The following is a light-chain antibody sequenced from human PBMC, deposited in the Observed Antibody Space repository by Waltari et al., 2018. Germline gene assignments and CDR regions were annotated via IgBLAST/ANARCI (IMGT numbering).Light chain of an antibody. CDR1: EDINNY. J-gene: IGKJ4*01. V-gene: IGKV1-33*01. Sequence: DIQMTQSPSSLSASIGARVTITCQASEDINNYLNWYQQKPGKAPKLLIYDASKMQVGVPSRFSGGGSGTDFTFTISSLQPGDIATYYCQQHDNLPLTFGGGTKVEIK. CDR2: DAS. CDR3: QQHDNLPLT.